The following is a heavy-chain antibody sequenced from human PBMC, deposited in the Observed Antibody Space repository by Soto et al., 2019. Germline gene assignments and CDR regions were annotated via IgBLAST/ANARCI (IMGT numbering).Heavy chain of an antibody. CDR3: AKEPPGAAAGIDYFDY. D-gene: IGHD6-13*01. Sequence: GGSLRLSCAASGFTFSSYAMSWVRQAPGKGLEWVSAISGSGGSTYYADSVKGRFTISRDNSKNTLYLQMNSLRAEDTAVYYCAKEPPGAAAGIDYFDYWGQGTLVTVSS. CDR2: ISGSGGST. CDR1: GFTFSSYA. J-gene: IGHJ4*02. V-gene: IGHV3-23*01.